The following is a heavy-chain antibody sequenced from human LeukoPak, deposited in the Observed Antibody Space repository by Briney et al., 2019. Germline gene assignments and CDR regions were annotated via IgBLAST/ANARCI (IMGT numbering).Heavy chain of an antibody. J-gene: IGHJ4*02. D-gene: IGHD5-12*01. CDR3: ARDGLSGYDYYFDY. CDR1: GFTFSSYG. CDR2: IWYDGSNK. Sequence: GRSLRLSCAASGFTFSSYGMHWVRQAPGKGLEWVAVIWYDGSNKYYADSVKGRFTISRDNSKNTLYLQMNSLRAEDTAVYYCARDGLSGYDYYFDYWGQGTLVTVSS. V-gene: IGHV3-33*01.